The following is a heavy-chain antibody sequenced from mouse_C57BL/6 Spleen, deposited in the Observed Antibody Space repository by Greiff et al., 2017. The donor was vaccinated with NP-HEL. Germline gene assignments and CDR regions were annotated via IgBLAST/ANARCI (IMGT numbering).Heavy chain of an antibody. CDR2: IYPRDGST. Sequence: VQLQQSGPELVKPGASVKLSCKASGYTFTSYDINWVKQRPGQGLEWIGWIYPRDGSTTYNEKFKGKATLTVDTSSSTAYLELHSLTSEDAAVYFWGRGGYDYGDYYAMDYWGQGTSVTVSS. V-gene: IGHV1-85*01. CDR3: GRGGYDYGDYYAMDY. J-gene: IGHJ4*01. CDR1: GYTFTSYD. D-gene: IGHD2-4*01.